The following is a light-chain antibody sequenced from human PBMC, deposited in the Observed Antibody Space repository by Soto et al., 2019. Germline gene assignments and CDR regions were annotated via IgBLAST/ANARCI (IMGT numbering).Light chain of an antibody. J-gene: IGKJ1*01. CDR3: QQHGSSPWT. V-gene: IGKV3-20*01. Sequence: EIVLTQSPGTLSLSPGERATLSCRASQSFTSSYLAWYQQKPGQAPSLLIYSASSRATGIPERFRGSGSGTDFTLTISRVEPEDFAVYYCQQHGSSPWTFGQGTKVDIK. CDR2: SAS. CDR1: QSFTSSY.